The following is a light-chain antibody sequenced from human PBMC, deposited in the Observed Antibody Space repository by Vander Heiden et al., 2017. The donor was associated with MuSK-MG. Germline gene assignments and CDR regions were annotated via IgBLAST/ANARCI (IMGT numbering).Light chain of an antibody. CDR1: SSNIGAGYE. CDR3: QSYDSSLSGV. V-gene: IGLV1-40*01. J-gene: IGLJ2*01. Sequence: QSVLTQRPSASGAPGQRVTTSRPGSSSNIGAGYELHWYQQLPGTAPKLLIYGNNNRPSGVPDRFSGSKSGTSASLAITGLQAEDEADYYCQSYDSSLSGVFGGGTKLTVL. CDR2: GNN.